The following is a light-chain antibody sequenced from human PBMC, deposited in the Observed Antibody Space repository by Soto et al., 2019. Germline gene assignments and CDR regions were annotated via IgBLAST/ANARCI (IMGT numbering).Light chain of an antibody. V-gene: IGLV6-57*04. CDR2: EDN. CDR1: SGSIASNY. CDR3: QSYDSNNQV. J-gene: IGLJ3*02. Sequence: NFVLTQPHSVSESPGKTVTISCTRSSGSIASNYVQWYQQRPGSAPTTVIYEDNQRPSGVPDRFSGSIDSSSNSASLTISGLKTEDEAVYYCQSYDSNNQVFGGGTKVTVL.